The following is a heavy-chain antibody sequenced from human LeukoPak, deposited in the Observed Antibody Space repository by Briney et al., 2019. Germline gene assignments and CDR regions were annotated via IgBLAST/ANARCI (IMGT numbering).Heavy chain of an antibody. CDR1: GGTFISYA. CDR2: IIPIFGTA. CDR3: ARGGSSGPFYYYGMDV. Sequence: ASVKVSCKASGGTFISYAISWVRQAPGQGLEWMGGIIPIFGTANYAQKFQGRVTITADESTSTAYMELSSLGSEDTAVYYCARGGSSGPFYYYGMDVWGQGTTVTVSS. J-gene: IGHJ6*02. D-gene: IGHD6-19*01. V-gene: IGHV1-69*13.